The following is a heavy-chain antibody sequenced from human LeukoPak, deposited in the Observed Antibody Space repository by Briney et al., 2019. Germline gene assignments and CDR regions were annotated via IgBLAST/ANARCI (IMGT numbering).Heavy chain of an antibody. D-gene: IGHD6-19*01. CDR3: ATKQWLAPPPDS. Sequence: GGSLRLSCAAPGFTFSKYWVLWVRQAPGKGLESVSRINTDGTVTTYADSVKGRFTVSRDNADNTMFLQMNSVRDEDTAVYYCATKQWLAPPPDSWGQGTPVTVSS. J-gene: IGHJ4*02. CDR2: INTDGTVT. V-gene: IGHV3-74*01. CDR1: GFTFSKYW.